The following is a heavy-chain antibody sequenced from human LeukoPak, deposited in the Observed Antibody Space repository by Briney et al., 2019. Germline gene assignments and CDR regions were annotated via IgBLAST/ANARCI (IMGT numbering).Heavy chain of an antibody. CDR2: IDTGGNTI. V-gene: IGHV3-11*04. CDR3: ADNLSR. CDR1: ELTFSNYA. J-gene: IGHJ4*02. Sequence: PGGSLRLSCVASELTFSNYAMSWVRQGPGKGLEWISYIDTGGNTIYYADSVKGRFTISRDNAKNSLHRQMNSLRAEDTAVYYCADNLSRWGQGTLVTVSS. D-gene: IGHD1-1*01.